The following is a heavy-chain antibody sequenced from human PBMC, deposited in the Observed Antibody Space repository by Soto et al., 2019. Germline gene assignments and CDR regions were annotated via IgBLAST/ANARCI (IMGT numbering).Heavy chain of an antibody. CDR3: AKSSSGPPPDAFDI. V-gene: IGHV1-18*01. D-gene: IGHD6-19*01. Sequence: QVQLVQSGAEVKKPGASVKVSCKASGYTFTSYGISWVRQAPGQGLEWMGWISAYNGNTNYAQKLQGRVTKTTDKSTSTAYMELRSLRSDDTAVYYCAKSSSGPPPDAFDIWGQGTMVTVSS. CDR1: GYTFTSYG. J-gene: IGHJ3*02. CDR2: ISAYNGNT.